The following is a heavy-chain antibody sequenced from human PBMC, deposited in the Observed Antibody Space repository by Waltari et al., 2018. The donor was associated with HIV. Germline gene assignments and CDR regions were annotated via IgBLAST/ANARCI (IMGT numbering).Heavy chain of an antibody. V-gene: IGHV4-39*01. CDR2: MSYSGST. CDR1: GGSMTSSSYY. CDR3: ARSFSGYSNYFDP. D-gene: IGHD4-4*01. Sequence: QLQLQESGPGLVKSSETLSLTCTVSGGSMTSSSYYWGWIRQPPGKGLEWIGSMSYSGSTNNNPSRRSRLTISVDTSKNQFSLKLTSVTAADTAMYYCARSFSGYSNYFDPWGQGTLVTVSS. J-gene: IGHJ5*02.